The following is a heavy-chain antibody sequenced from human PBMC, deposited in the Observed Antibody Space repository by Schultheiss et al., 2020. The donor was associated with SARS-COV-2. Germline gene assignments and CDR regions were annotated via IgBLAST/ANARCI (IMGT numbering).Heavy chain of an antibody. CDR3: ASFLARNYYGSGEPYYYYGMDV. CDR1: GFTFSSYS. V-gene: IGHV3-48*02. J-gene: IGHJ6*02. D-gene: IGHD3-10*01. CDR2: ISSSSSTI. Sequence: GSLRLSCAASGFTFSSYSMNWVRQAPGKGLEWVSYISSSSSTIYYADSVKGRFTISRDNAKNSLYLQMNSLRDEDTAVYYCASFLARNYYGSGEPYYYYGMDVWGQGTTVTVSS.